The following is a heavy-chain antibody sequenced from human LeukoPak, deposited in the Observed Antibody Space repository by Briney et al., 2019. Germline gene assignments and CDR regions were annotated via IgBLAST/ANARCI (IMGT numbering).Heavy chain of an antibody. CDR2: IWHDGSNK. D-gene: IGHD5-18*01. CDR1: GFAFSTYV. V-gene: IGHV3-33*01. J-gene: IGHJ4*02. CDR3: ARDRGYTYGHPLDY. Sequence: GRSLRLSCAASGFAFSTYVIHWVRQAPGKGLVWVALIWHDGSNKYYGDSVKDRFTISRDNSKNTLYLQMDSLRDEDTAVYYCARDRGYTYGHPLDYWGQGSLVTVSS.